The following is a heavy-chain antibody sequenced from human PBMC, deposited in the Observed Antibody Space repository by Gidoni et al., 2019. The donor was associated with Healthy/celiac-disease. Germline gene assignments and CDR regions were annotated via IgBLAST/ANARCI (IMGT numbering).Heavy chain of an antibody. CDR1: GGSISSSSSY. J-gene: IGHJ4*02. V-gene: IGHV4-39*01. Sequence: QLQLQESGPGLVKPSETLSLPCTVSGGSISSSSSYWGWIRQPPGKGLEWIGSTYYSGRTYYNPSLKSRVTRSVDTSKNQFSLKLSAVTAADTAVYYCARHEGGYDLGVDYWGQGTLVTVSS. CDR3: ARHEGGYDLGVDY. CDR2: TYYSGRT. D-gene: IGHD5-12*01.